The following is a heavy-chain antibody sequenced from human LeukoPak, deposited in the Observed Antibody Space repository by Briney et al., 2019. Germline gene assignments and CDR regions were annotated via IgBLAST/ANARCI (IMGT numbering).Heavy chain of an antibody. CDR3: ARDRSGTQDEDDAFXI. CDR1: GFTFRNYH. V-gene: IGHV3-21*06. J-gene: IGHJ3*02. D-gene: IGHD1-14*01. CDR2: ITSSGDYI. Sequence: GGSLRLSCAASGFTFRNYHMNWVRQAPGKGLEWISSITSSGDYIYYADSLKGRLTISRDNAKNSLYLQMHSLTVDDTGVYYCARDRSGTQDEDDAFXIWGQGTVVIVS.